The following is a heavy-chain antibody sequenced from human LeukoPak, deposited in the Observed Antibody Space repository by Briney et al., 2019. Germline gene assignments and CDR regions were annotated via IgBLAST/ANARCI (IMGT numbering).Heavy chain of an antibody. CDR2: ISGSGGST. CDR3: AKDQYVWGSSGYFDY. J-gene: IGHJ4*02. CDR1: GFTFSSYA. V-gene: IGHV3-23*01. D-gene: IGHD3-16*01. Sequence: GGSLRLSCAASGFTFSSYAMSWVRQAPGKGLEWVPAISGSGGSTYYADSVKGRFTISRDNSKNTLYLQVNSLRAEDTAVYYCAKDQYVWGSSGYFDYWGQGTLVTVSS.